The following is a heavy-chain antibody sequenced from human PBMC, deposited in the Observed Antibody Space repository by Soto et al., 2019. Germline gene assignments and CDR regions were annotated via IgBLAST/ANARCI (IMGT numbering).Heavy chain of an antibody. D-gene: IGHD1-7*01. CDR3: AILTGTRIDY. V-gene: IGHV4-34*01. CDR1: GGSFSGYY. Sequence: PSETLSLTCAVYGGSFSGYYWSWIRQPPGKGLEWIGEINHSGSTNYNPSLKSRVTISVDTSKNQFSLKLSSVTAADTAVYYCAILTGTRIDYWGQGTLVTVSS. J-gene: IGHJ4*02. CDR2: INHSGST.